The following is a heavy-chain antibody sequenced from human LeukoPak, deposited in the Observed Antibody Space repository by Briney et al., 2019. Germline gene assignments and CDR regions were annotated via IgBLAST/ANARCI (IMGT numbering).Heavy chain of an antibody. J-gene: IGHJ6*02. Sequence: PGASLRLSCAASGFTFSRYAMSWARQGPGKGLEWVSAISVSGDNTYYADSVKGRFTVSRDNSKNTLYLQMNSLRAEDTALYYCARGGGMDVWGQGTTVAVSS. CDR1: GFTFSRYA. V-gene: IGHV3-23*01. CDR2: ISVSGDNT. CDR3: ARGGGMDV.